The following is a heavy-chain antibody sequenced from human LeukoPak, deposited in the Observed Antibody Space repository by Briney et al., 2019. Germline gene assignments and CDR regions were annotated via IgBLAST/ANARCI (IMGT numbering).Heavy chain of an antibody. D-gene: IGHD3-3*01. V-gene: IGHV4-39*02. CDR2: IYYTGST. J-gene: IGHJ6*02. CDR1: GGSISSTSYY. CDR3: AREALRFLEWYPGYGMDV. Sequence: SEILSLTCTVSGGSISSTSYYWGWIRQPPGKGLEWIGSIYYTGSTYYNPSLKSRVTISVDTSKNQFSLKLYSVTAADTAVYYCAREALRFLEWYPGYGMDVWGQGTTVTVSS.